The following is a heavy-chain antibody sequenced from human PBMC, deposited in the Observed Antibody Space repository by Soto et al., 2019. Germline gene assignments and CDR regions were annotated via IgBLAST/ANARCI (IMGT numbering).Heavy chain of an antibody. Sequence: GGSLRLSCASSGFPFSSYSMNWVRQAPGKGLEWVSSISSSSSYIYYADSVKGRFTISRDNAKNSLYLQMNSLRAEDTAVYYCARAEGYCSGGSCYNVIDAFDIWGQGTMVTVSS. D-gene: IGHD2-15*01. CDR3: ARAEGYCSGGSCYNVIDAFDI. CDR2: ISSSSSYI. CDR1: GFPFSSYS. J-gene: IGHJ3*02. V-gene: IGHV3-21*01.